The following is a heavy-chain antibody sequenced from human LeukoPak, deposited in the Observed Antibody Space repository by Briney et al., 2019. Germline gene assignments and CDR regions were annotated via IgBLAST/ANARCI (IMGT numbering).Heavy chain of an antibody. CDR3: AASGWYAPFDY. CDR2: ISGSGGST. CDR1: GLTFSSYA. Sequence: GGSLRLSCAASGLTFSSYAMSWVRQAPGKGLEWVSAISGSGGSTYYADSVKGRFTISRDNSKNTLYLQMNSLRAEDTAVYYCAASGWYAPFDYWGQGTLVTVSS. V-gene: IGHV3-23*01. D-gene: IGHD6-19*01. J-gene: IGHJ4*02.